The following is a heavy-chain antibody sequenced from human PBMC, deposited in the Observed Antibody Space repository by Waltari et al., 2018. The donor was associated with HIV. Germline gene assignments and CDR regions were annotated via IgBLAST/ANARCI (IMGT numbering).Heavy chain of an antibody. V-gene: IGHV1-69*04. CDR2: IVPILGIA. Sequence: VQLVQSGAEVTKPGSSVKVSCTASGGTFSSYATSWVRPSPGPGLEWMGRIVPILGIANYAQKFQGRVTITADKSTSTAYMELSSLRSEDTAVYYCARDPDSGSYRWISGFDYWGQGTLVTVSS. CDR3: ARDPDSGSYRWISGFDY. D-gene: IGHD1-26*01. CDR1: GGTFSSYA. J-gene: IGHJ4*02.